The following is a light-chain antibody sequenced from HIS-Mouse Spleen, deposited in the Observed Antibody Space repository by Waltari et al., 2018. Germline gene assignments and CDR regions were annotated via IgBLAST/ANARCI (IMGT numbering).Light chain of an antibody. CDR3: SSYTSSSTPYV. CDR2: EVS. J-gene: IGLJ1*01. Sequence: QSALTQPASVSGSPGRSITIPCTGTSSDVGGYNYVSWYQQHPGKAPKLMIYEVSNRPSGVSNRFSGSKSGNTASLTISGLQAEDEADYYCSSYTSSSTPYVFGTGTKVTVL. CDR1: SSDVGGYNY. V-gene: IGLV2-14*01.